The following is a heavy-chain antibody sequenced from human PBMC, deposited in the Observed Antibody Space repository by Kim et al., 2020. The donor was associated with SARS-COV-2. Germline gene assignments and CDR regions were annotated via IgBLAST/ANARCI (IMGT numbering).Heavy chain of an antibody. J-gene: IGHJ4*02. Sequence: SETLSLICTVSGGSFSSYYWSWIRQSAGGGLEWIGRIHSTGSTNYNPSLKSRLTLSVDTSKHKVSLQLSSVTAADTAMYYCARQVAGADRRFDCCCQGILVTVSA. D-gene: IGHD6-19*01. CDR1: GGSFSSYY. V-gene: IGHV4-4*07. CDR2: IHSTGST. CDR3: ARQVAGADRRFDC.